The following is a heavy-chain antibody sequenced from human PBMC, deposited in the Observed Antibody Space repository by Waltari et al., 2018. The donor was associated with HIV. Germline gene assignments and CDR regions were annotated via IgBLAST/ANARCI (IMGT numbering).Heavy chain of an antibody. Sequence: DVYLVESGGGVVKTGTSIRLTCEASGFDLRHYSMNWVRQSPMRGLEWGSRIKHLGATFYADSVRARFTISRDTSMNTVHLQMDSLRAGDTAVYYCVRERNTIKTTSYYFDYWGQGTLVTVSS. CDR3: VRERNTIKTTSYYFDY. V-gene: IGHV3-66*01. D-gene: IGHD1-1*01. CDR2: IKHLGAT. CDR1: GFDLRHYS. J-gene: IGHJ4*02.